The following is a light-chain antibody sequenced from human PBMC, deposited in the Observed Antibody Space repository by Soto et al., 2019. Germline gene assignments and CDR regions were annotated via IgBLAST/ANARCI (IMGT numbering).Light chain of an antibody. J-gene: IGKJ5*01. V-gene: IGKV3-11*01. Sequence: DIVLTQSPATLSLSPGDSVTLSCWASQTVGRYLSWYQQSPGQGPRLLVYDASNRATGVPARFSGSGSDTVFTLTISSLEPEDFAVYYCQQRLNWPITFGHVTRLEI. CDR3: QQRLNWPIT. CDR2: DAS. CDR1: QTVGRY.